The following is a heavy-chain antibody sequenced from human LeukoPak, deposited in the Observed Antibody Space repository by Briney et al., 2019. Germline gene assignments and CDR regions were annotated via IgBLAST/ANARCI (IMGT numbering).Heavy chain of an antibody. V-gene: IGHV4-39*07. CDR3: ARRGSLLGLTPQKYDAFDI. Sequence: SETLSLTCTVSGGSISSSSYYWGWIRQPPGKGLEWIGSIYYSGSTNYNPSLKSRVTISVDTSKNQFSLKLSSVTAADTAVYYCARRGSLLGLTPQKYDAFDIWGQGTMVTVSS. D-gene: IGHD1-26*01. CDR1: GGSISSSSYY. CDR2: IYYSGST. J-gene: IGHJ3*02.